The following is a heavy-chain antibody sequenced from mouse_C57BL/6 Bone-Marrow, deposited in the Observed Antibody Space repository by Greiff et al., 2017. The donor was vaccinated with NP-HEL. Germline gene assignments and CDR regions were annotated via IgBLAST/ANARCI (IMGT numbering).Heavy chain of an antibody. Sequence: QVHVKQSGAELARPGASVKLSCKASGYTFTSYGISWVKQRTGQGLEWIGEIYPRSGNTYYNEKFKGKATLTADKSSSTAYMELRSLTSEDSAVYFCARVGLREFAYWGQGTLVTVSA. V-gene: IGHV1-81*01. CDR2: IYPRSGNT. CDR1: GYTFTSYG. D-gene: IGHD2-4*01. CDR3: ARVGLREFAY. J-gene: IGHJ3*01.